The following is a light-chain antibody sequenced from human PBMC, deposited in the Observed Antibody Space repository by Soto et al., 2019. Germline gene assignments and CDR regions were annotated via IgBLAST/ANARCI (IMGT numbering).Light chain of an antibody. J-gene: IGKJ1*01. CDR3: QQSSNIPWT. V-gene: IGKV1-39*01. CDR2: SAS. CDR1: QHVDRY. Sequence: DIQMTQSPSSLSASVGDSVTITCRTSQHVDRYLSWYQQIPGRAPKLLIYSASSLVSGVPPRFRGSASGTEFTLSISSLQREDFATYFCQQSSNIPWTFGQGTRWIS.